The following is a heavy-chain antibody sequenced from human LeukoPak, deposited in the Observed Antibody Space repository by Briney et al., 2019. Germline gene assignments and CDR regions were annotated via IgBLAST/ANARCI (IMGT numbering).Heavy chain of an antibody. Sequence: GGSLRLSCSTSGFTFSNFVMQWVRQTPGKGLEYVSVISTDGSQYYPDSVKGRFTIFRDNSKNTLYLQMNSLRPEDTAIYCCAKNDGNIWQPHSWGQGTLVTVSS. CDR2: ISTDGSQ. CDR3: AKNDGNIWQPHS. CDR1: GFTFSNFV. J-gene: IGHJ4*02. V-gene: IGHV3-64D*06.